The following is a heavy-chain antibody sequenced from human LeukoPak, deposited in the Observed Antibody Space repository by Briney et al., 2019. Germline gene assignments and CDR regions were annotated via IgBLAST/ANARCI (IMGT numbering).Heavy chain of an antibody. V-gene: IGHV1-69*13. CDR1: GGTFSSYA. Sequence: GASVKVSWKASGGTFSSYAISWVRQTPGQGLEWMGGIIPIFGTANYAQKFQGRVTITADESTSTAYMELSSLRSEDTAVYYCARGGDDHGDYGFDYWGQGTLVTVSS. J-gene: IGHJ4*02. CDR2: IIPIFGTA. CDR3: ARGGDDHGDYGFDY. D-gene: IGHD4-17*01.